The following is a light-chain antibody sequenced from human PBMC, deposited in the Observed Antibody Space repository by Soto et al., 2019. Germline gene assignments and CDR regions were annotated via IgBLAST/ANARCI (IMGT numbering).Light chain of an antibody. CDR3: QQYNSYRT. CDR1: QSISSW. J-gene: IGKJ1*01. Sequence: DIQMTQSPSTLSASVGDRVTITCRASQSISSWLAWYQQKPGKAPKLLIYKASSLESGVPSRFSGSGSGTELTFTINNLQPDDFATYYCQQYNSYRTFGQGTKLEIK. V-gene: IGKV1-5*03. CDR2: KAS.